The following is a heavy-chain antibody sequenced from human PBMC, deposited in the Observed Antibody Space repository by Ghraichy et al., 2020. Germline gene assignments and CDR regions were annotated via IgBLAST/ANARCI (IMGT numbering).Heavy chain of an antibody. D-gene: IGHD5-18*01. CDR2: INHIGIT. V-gene: IGHV4-34*01. Sequence: SETLSLTCAVYGGSSSGYYWNWIRQPPGKGLEWIGEINHIGITNYNPSLKSRVTMSVDTSKNQFSLKLSSVTAADTAVYYCATWDLGTPQVKVQHWGQGTLVTVSS. CDR1: GGSSSGYY. CDR3: ATWDLGTPQVKVQH. J-gene: IGHJ1*01.